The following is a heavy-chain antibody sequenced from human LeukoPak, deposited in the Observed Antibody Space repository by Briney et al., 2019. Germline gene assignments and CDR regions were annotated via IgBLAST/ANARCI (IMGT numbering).Heavy chain of an antibody. V-gene: IGHV3-21*04. Sequence: KPGGSLRLSCAASGFTFSSYSMNWVRQAPGKGLEWVSSISSSSSYIYYADSVKGRFTISRDNAKNSLYLQMNSLRAEDTAVYYCAKENWVYNWKYDSSGSGINYWGQGTRVTVSS. CDR1: GFTFSSYS. D-gene: IGHD3-22*01. CDR3: AKENWVYNWKYDSSGSGINY. CDR2: ISSSSSYI. J-gene: IGHJ4*02.